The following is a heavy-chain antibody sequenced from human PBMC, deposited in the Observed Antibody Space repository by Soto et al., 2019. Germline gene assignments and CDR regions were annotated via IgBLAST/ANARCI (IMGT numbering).Heavy chain of an antibody. CDR2: INAGNGNT. D-gene: IGHD1-7*01. CDR1: GYTFTSYA. J-gene: IGHJ5*02. CDR3: ARGGGYNWNYGWFDP. Sequence: ASVKVSCKASGYTFTSYAMHWVRQAPGQRLEWMGWINAGNGNTKYSQKFQGRVTITRDTSASTAYMELSSLRSEDTAVYYCARGGGYNWNYGWFDPWGQGTLVTVSS. V-gene: IGHV1-3*01.